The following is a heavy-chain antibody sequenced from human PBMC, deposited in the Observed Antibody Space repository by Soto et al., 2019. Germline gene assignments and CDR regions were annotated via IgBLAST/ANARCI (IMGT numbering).Heavy chain of an antibody. Sequence: QVLLEQSGAEVKRAGASVKVSCKASGYTFISYGIAWVRQAPGQGLEWMGWISTYNGNTKYAQNVKHSVPMTTDTSTSTADMYLRRLRSADTAVYYFARAGYCTSWVCSLATRVHGVEMDCWGQGTLVTVSS. D-gene: IGHD6-13*01. J-gene: IGHJ4*02. CDR1: GYTFISYG. V-gene: IGHV1-18*01. CDR3: ARAGYCTSWVCSLATRVHGVEMDC. CDR2: ISTYNGNT.